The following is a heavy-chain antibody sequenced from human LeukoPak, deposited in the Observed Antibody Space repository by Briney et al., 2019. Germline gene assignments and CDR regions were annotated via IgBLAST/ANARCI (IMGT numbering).Heavy chain of an antibody. J-gene: IGHJ6*03. CDR1: GFTFSSYG. Sequence: GRSLRLSCAASGFTFSSYGMHWVRQAPGKGLEWVAVIWYDGSNKYYADSVKGRFTISRDNSKNTLYLQMNSLRAEDTAVYYCAKDRAAAGIRYYYMDVWSKGTTVTVSS. V-gene: IGHV3-33*06. D-gene: IGHD6-13*01. CDR3: AKDRAAAGIRYYYMDV. CDR2: IWYDGSNK.